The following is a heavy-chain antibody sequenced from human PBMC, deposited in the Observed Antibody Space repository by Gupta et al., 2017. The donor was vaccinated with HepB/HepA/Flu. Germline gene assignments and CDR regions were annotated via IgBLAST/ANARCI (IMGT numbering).Heavy chain of an antibody. CDR2: ISSSSNFI. V-gene: IGHV3-21*01. D-gene: IGHD6-19*01. CDR3: ARYSSGWSVWFDP. CDR1: GFTFSSYS. Sequence: EVQLVESGGGLVKPGGSLRLSCAASGFTFSSYSMNWVRQAPGKGLEWVSSISSSSNFIYYADAVKGRFTISRDNAKNSLYLQMKRLRAEDTAVYYCARYSSGWSVWFDPGGQGTLVTVSS. J-gene: IGHJ5*02.